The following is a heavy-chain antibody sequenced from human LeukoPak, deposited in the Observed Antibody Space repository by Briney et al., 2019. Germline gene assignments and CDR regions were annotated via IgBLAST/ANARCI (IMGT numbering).Heavy chain of an antibody. Sequence: PSETLSLTCAVYGGSFSGYYWSWIRQPPGKGLEWIGEINHSGSTNYNPSLKSRVTISVDTSKNQFSLKLSSVTAADTAVYSCARKIGDYEGWIDPWGQGTLVTVSS. CDR1: GGSFSGYY. V-gene: IGHV4-34*01. CDR3: ARKIGDYEGWIDP. D-gene: IGHD4-17*01. J-gene: IGHJ5*02. CDR2: INHSGST.